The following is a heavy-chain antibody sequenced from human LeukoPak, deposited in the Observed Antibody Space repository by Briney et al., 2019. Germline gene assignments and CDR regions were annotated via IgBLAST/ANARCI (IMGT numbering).Heavy chain of an antibody. Sequence: GGSLRLSCAASGFTFSSYAMSWVRQAPGKGLEWVSAISDSGGSTYYADSVKGRFTISRDNSKNTLYLQMNSLRAEDTAVYYCAKIRLITMIVVVRYFDYWGQGTLVTVPS. CDR3: AKIRLITMIVVVRYFDY. CDR2: ISDSGGST. V-gene: IGHV3-23*01. D-gene: IGHD3-22*01. CDR1: GFTFSSYA. J-gene: IGHJ4*02.